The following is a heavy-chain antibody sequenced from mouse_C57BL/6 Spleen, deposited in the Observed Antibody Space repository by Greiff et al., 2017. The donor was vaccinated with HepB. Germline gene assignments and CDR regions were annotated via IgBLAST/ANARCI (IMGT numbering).Heavy chain of an antibody. Sequence: VQLQQPGAELVKPGASVKLSCKASGYTFTSYWMQWVKQRPGQGLEWIGEIDPSDSYTNYNQKFKGKATLTVDTSSSTAYMQLSSLTSEDSAVYYCASGYGTFDYWGQGTTLTVSS. CDR1: GYTFTSYW. CDR2: IDPSDSYT. J-gene: IGHJ2*01. D-gene: IGHD2-10*02. V-gene: IGHV1-50*01. CDR3: ASGYGTFDY.